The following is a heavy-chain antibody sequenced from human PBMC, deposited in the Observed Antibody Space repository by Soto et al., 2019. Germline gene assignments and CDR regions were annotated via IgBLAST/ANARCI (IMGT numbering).Heavy chain of an antibody. CDR3: ASVLYDSSCYYLLPDY. CDR2: IWYDGSNK. J-gene: IGHJ4*02. CDR1: GFTFSSYG. Sequence: QVQLVESGGGVVQPGRSLRLSCAASGFTFSSYGMHWVRQAPGKGLEWVAVIWYDGSNKYYADSVKGRFTISRDNSKNTLYLQMNSLRAEDTAVYYCASVLYDSSCYYLLPDYWGQGTLVTVSS. V-gene: IGHV3-33*01. D-gene: IGHD3-22*01.